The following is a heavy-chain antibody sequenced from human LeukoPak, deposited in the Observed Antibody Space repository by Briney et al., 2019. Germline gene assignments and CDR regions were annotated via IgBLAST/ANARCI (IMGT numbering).Heavy chain of an antibody. CDR1: GGTFSSYA. J-gene: IGHJ5*02. Sequence: SVTVSCKASGGTFSSYAISWVRQAPGQGLEWMGRIIPILGIANYAQKFQGRVTITADKSTSTAYMELSSLRSEDTAVYYCATHSPHSSGWQNWFDPWGQGTLVTVSS. CDR3: ATHSPHSSGWQNWFDP. CDR2: IIPILGIA. V-gene: IGHV1-69*04. D-gene: IGHD6-19*01.